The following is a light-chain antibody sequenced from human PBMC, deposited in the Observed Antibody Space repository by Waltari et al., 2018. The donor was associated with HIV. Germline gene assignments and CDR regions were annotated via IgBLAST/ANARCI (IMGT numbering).Light chain of an antibody. CDR2: EVS. CDR3: FSYAGNNYWL. Sequence: QSALTQPPSASGSPGQSVTISCAGTSSDIGLYNFVSWYQHHPGQAPKLMISEVSRRPSGVPDRFSGSKSGNTAFLTVSGLQAEDEAAYYCFSYAGNNYWLVGGGTKLTVL. CDR1: SSDIGLYNF. V-gene: IGLV2-8*01. J-gene: IGLJ2*01.